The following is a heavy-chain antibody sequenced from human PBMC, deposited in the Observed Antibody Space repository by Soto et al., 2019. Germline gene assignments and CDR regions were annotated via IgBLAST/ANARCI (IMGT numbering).Heavy chain of an antibody. J-gene: IGHJ4*02. Sequence: QVQLVQSGAEVKKPGASVKVSCKASGYTFTSYYMHWVRQAPGQGLEWMGIINPSGVTSYAQKFQGRVTXTXAXSXCTVYMELSSLRSEDTAVYYCARVYCSGGGCYGIDYWGQGTLVTVSS. V-gene: IGHV1-46*01. D-gene: IGHD2-15*01. CDR2: INPSGVT. CDR1: GYTFTSYY. CDR3: ARVYCSGGGCYGIDY.